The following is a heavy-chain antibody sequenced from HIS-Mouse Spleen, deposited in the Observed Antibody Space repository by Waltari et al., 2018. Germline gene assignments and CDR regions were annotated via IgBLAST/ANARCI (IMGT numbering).Heavy chain of an antibody. CDR1: GVTVSSNY. D-gene: IGHD3-3*01. CDR3: ASQSYYDFWSGYAFDI. J-gene: IGHJ3*02. Sequence: EVQLVETGGGLIQPGGSLRLSCAASGVTVSSNYMSWVRQAPGKGPEWVSVIYSGGSKYSADSWKGRFTISRDNSKNTLYLQMNSLRAEDTAVYYCASQSYYDFWSGYAFDIWGQGTMVTVSS. CDR2: IYSGGSK. V-gene: IGHV3-53*02.